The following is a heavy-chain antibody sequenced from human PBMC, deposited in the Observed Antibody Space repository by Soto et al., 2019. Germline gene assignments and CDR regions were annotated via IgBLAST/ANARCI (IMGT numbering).Heavy chain of an antibody. D-gene: IGHD5-18*01. CDR3: NNLKRGFSYSPY. V-gene: IGHV3-15*01. J-gene: IGHJ4*02. Sequence: GSLRLSCAASGFTFSSDGMDWGRQAPGKGLEWVGRIKSKTEGGAPDYASPVKGNFAPSRDDSKTTLYLQMYSRVTEETPVCYCNNLKRGFSYSPYWGQGP. CDR2: IKSKTEGGAP. CDR1: GFTFSSDG.